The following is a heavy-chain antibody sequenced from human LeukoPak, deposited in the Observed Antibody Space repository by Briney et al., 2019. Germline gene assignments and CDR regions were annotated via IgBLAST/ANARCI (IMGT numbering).Heavy chain of an antibody. D-gene: IGHD3-22*01. Sequence: GGSLRLSCVASGFTFSNAWMTWVRQAPGKGLEWVGRIKSKADGGTADHAAPVKGRFNISRDDSKNTLYLQMNSLKTEDTAVYFCTRNYYDRAGSLFYWGQGTLATVSS. CDR2: IKSKADGGTA. J-gene: IGHJ4*02. V-gene: IGHV3-15*01. CDR1: GFTFSNAW. CDR3: TRNYYDRAGSLFY.